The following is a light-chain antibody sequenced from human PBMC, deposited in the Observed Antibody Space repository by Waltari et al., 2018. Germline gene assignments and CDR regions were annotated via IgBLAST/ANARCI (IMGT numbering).Light chain of an antibody. CDR1: SCSGSHSHH. J-gene: IGLJ3*02. Sequence: QTVVTQEPSLSVSPGGTVPPTVGFCSCSGSHSHHPTWYQQPPGQAPRTLMYDTNTRSSGVPDRFSGSILGNKAALTITRAQADDECDYYCVVHMDSGISMFGGGTKLTVL. CDR2: DTN. V-gene: IGLV8-61*01. CDR3: VVHMDSGISM.